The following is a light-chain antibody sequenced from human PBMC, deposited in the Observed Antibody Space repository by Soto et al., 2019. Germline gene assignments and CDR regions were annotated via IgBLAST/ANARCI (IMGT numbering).Light chain of an antibody. CDR1: QNIYTW. V-gene: IGKV1-5*01. CDR3: QQYKSYWT. CDR2: DAS. Sequence: DIQMTHSPATLSASVLYRVTITCRASQNIYTWLAWYQQKPGKAPKLLISDASSLETGVPSRFSGSGSGTEFTLTINSLQPDDFATYYCQQYKSYWTFGQGTKVDI. J-gene: IGKJ1*01.